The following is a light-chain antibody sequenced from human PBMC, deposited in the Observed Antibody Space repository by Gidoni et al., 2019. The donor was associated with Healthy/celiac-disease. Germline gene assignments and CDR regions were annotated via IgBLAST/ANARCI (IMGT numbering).Light chain of an antibody. CDR3: RQFNSYPRT. Sequence: AIQLTQSPSSLSASVGDRVTITCRASKGISRALAWYQQKPGKAPNLLIYDASSLESGVPSRFSGSGSGTDFTLTISSLQPEDFATYYCRQFNSYPRTFGPGTKVDIK. J-gene: IGKJ3*01. CDR1: KGISRA. CDR2: DAS. V-gene: IGKV1-13*02.